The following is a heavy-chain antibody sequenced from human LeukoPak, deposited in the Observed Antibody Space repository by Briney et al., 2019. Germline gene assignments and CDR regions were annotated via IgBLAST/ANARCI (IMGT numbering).Heavy chain of an antibody. Sequence: ASVKVSCKASGYTFISYAMHWVRQAPGQRLEWMGWINAGNGNTKYSQKFQGRVTITRETSASTAYMGLSSLRSEDTAVYYCAREGLMVRGVTDYWGQGTLVTVSS. D-gene: IGHD3-10*01. V-gene: IGHV1-3*01. CDR3: AREGLMVRGVTDY. CDR2: INAGNGNT. J-gene: IGHJ4*02. CDR1: GYTFISYA.